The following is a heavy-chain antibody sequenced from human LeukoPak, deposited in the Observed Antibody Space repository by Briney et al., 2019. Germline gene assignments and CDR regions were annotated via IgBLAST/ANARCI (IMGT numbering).Heavy chain of an antibody. CDR1: GGSISSYY. V-gene: IGHV4-59*01. J-gene: IGHJ4*02. Sequence: SETLSLTCTVSGGSISSYYWSWIRQPPGKGLEWIGYIYYSGSTNYNPSLKSRVTISVDTSKNQFSLKLSSVTAADTAVYYCARVRVGAFDYWGQGTLVTVSS. CDR2: IYYSGST. CDR3: ARVRVGAFDY. D-gene: IGHD1-26*01.